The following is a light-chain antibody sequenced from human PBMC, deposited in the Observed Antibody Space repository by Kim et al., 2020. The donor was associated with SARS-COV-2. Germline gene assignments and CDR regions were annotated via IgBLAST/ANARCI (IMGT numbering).Light chain of an antibody. V-gene: IGKV3D-20*01. CDR1: QSVGFNF. Sequence: EIVLTQSPATLSLSPGERATLSCGASQSVGFNFLAWYQQKPGLAPRLLIYDASNGATGVPDRFTGSGSGTNFTLTISRLEPEDFAVYYCQHYGTSPLTFGGGTKVDIK. CDR3: QHYGTSPLT. J-gene: IGKJ4*01. CDR2: DAS.